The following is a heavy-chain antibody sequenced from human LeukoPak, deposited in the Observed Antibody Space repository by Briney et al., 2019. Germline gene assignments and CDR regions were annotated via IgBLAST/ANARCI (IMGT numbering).Heavy chain of an antibody. V-gene: IGHV4-30-2*01. CDR2: IYDSGSA. D-gene: IGHD4-17*01. J-gene: IGHJ4*02. Sequence: SEPLSLTCALSGGSLSRVGYSWRWIRRPRGKGLECIGCIYDSGSAYYNPSLKSRVTISVNRTKNQYSLKLSSMTAADAAEYYGASDDRGDYEGAFDYWGQGTLVTVSS. CDR1: GGSLSRVGYS. CDR3: ASDDRGDYEGAFDY.